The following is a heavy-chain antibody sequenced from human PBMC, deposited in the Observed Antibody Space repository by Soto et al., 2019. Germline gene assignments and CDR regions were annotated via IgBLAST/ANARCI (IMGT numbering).Heavy chain of an antibody. D-gene: IGHD1-20*01. Sequence: GGSPRLSCAASGFSFSTFDMHWFRQATGKGLEWVSGIGGGGDTYYPGSVKGRFTISRENAKNSLYLQMNSLRAGDTAVYYCVGGRPTHWYSCGQGTLVTGSS. J-gene: IGHJ5*02. CDR3: VGGRPTHWYS. CDR2: IGGGGDT. V-gene: IGHV3-13*01. CDR1: GFSFSTFD.